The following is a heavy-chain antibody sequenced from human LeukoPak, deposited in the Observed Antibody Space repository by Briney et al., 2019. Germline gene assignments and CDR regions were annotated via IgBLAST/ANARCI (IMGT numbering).Heavy chain of an antibody. Sequence: VGSLRLSCAASGFTFSSYGMHWARQAPGKGLEWVAFIRYDGSNKYYADSVKGRFTISRDNSKNTLYLQMNSLRAEDTAVYYCAKRGQYSSSWATDYWGQGTLVTVSS. J-gene: IGHJ4*02. CDR3: AKRGQYSSSWATDY. D-gene: IGHD6-6*01. CDR1: GFTFSSYG. CDR2: IRYDGSNK. V-gene: IGHV3-30*02.